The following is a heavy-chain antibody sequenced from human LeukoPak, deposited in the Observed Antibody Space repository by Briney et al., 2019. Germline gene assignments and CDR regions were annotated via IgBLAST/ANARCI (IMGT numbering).Heavy chain of an antibody. Sequence: ASVKVSCKASGYTFTGYYMHWVRQAPEQGLEWVGWINPNSGGTNYAQKFQGWVTMTRDTSISTAYMELSRLRSDDTAVYYCARGPTYGDYTRYYAMDVWGQGTTVTVSS. CDR3: ARGPTYGDYTRYYAMDV. CDR1: GYTFTGYY. J-gene: IGHJ6*02. D-gene: IGHD4-17*01. V-gene: IGHV1-2*04. CDR2: INPNSGGT.